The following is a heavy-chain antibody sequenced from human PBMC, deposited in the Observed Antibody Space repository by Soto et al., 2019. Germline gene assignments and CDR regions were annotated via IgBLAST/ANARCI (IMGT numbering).Heavy chain of an antibody. CDR1: GFSFSSYA. CDR2: ISGSGGST. V-gene: IGHV3-23*01. D-gene: IGHD3-3*01. CDR3: AKVAIVGVVINYMDV. J-gene: IGHJ6*03. Sequence: LRLSCAVSGFSFSSYAMSWVRQAPGKGLEWVSAISGSGGSTYYADSVKGRFTISRDNSKNTLYLQMSSLRAEDTAVYYCAKVAIVGVVINYMDVWGKGTTVTVSS.